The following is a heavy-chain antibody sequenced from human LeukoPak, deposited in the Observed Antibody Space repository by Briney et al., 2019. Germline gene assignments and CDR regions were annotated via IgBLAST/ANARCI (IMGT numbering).Heavy chain of an antibody. CDR1: GFSFSSYA. V-gene: IGHV3-23*01. CDR3: AKAPVTSCRGAFCYPFDY. CDR2: MSSSDDGR. Sequence: QPGGSLRLSCATSGFSFSSYAMSWVRQAPGKGLEWVSAMSSSDDGRYYAASVRGRFTISRDTSRSTLYLQTNSLRAEDAAVYYCAKAPVTSCRGAFCYPFDYWRQGTLVTVSS. D-gene: IGHD2-15*01. J-gene: IGHJ4*02.